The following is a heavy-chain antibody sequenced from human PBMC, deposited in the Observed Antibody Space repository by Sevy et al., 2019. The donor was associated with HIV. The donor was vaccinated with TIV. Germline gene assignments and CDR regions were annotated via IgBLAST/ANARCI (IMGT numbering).Heavy chain of an antibody. D-gene: IGHD3-10*02. V-gene: IGHV3-43*01. CDR3: ARDFMGPTTFGTQFDY. J-gene: IGHJ4*02. CDR2: ISWVGHST. Sequence: GGSLRLSCLASGFALDGYTMPWVRQAPGKSLEWVSLISWVGHSTYYADSVKGRFTISMDNSKNSVFLQMDSLSTEDTAFYYCARDFMGPTTFGTQFDYWGQGTLVTVSS. CDR1: GFALDGYT.